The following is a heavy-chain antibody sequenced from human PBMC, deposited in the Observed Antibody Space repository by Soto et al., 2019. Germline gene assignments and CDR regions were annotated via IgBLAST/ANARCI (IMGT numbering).Heavy chain of an antibody. CDR3: AGGEVTYYDFWSGYFPRYYGMDV. V-gene: IGHV4-34*01. D-gene: IGHD3-3*01. J-gene: IGHJ6*02. CDR2: INHSGST. Sequence: SETLSLTCAVYGGSFSGYYWSWIRQPPGKGLEWIGEINHSGSTNYNPSLKSRVTISVDTSKNQFSLNLISVTAADTAVYYCAGGEVTYYDFWSGYFPRYYGMDVWGQGTTVTVSS. CDR1: GGSFSGYY.